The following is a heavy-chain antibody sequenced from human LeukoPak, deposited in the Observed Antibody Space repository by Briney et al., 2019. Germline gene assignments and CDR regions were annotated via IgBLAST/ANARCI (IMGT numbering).Heavy chain of an antibody. CDR1: GFSFSFYG. CDR2: ISEDGTKK. V-gene: IGHV3-30*03. J-gene: IGHJ4*02. Sequence: GRSLRLSCAASGFSFSFYGMHCVRQAPGKGLEWVAVISEDGTKKNYADSVKGRFTISRDNSKNTLYLQMNSLRAEDTAVYYCARGDPDYWGQGTLVTVSS. CDR3: ARGDPDY.